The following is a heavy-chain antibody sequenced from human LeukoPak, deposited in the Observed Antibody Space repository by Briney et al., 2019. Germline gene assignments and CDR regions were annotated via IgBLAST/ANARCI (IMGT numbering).Heavy chain of an antibody. CDR1: GFTFSSYA. CDR2: ISYDGSNK. V-gene: IGHV3-30-3*02. Sequence: PGGSLRLSCAASGFTFSSYAMHWVRQAPGKGLEWVAVISYDGSNKYHADSVKGRFTISRDNSKNTLYLQMNSLRAEDTAIYYCAKTMGAIDHDYWGQGTLVTVSS. J-gene: IGHJ4*02. CDR3: AKTMGAIDHDY. D-gene: IGHD1-26*01.